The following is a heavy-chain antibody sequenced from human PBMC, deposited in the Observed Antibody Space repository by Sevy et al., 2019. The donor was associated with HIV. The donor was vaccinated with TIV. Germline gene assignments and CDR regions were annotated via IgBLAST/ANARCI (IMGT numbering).Heavy chain of an antibody. CDR3: AREGCTRPHDY. V-gene: IGHV3-23*01. D-gene: IGHD2-8*01. CDR1: GFAFYDYS. CDR2: LSFGCGKI. Sequence: GSLRLSCAASGFAFYDYSMSWIRQAPGKGLEWVATLSFGCGKINYADSVKGRFTISRDNSKNSFYLRMDNLRVEDTALYYCAREGCTRPHDYWGQGTRVTVSS. J-gene: IGHJ4*02.